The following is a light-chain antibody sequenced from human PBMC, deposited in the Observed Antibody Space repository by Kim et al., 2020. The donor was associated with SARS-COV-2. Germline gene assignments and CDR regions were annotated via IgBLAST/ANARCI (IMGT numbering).Light chain of an antibody. CDR3: QQYVRPPIT. CDR2: GAS. V-gene: IGKV3-20*01. J-gene: IGKJ5*01. CDR1: QNLDSSY. Sequence: SPGKRSTLSCRANQNLDSSYLAWYQQKPGQAPRLLIYGASRRATAISDRFSGSRSGTDFTLTISRLEPEDFAVYYCQQYVRPPITFGQGTRLEIK.